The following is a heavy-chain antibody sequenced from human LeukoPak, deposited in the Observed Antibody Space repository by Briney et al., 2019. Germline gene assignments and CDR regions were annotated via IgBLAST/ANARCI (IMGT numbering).Heavy chain of an antibody. CDR1: GFTVSSNY. J-gene: IGHJ4*02. Sequence: HAGGSLRLSCAASGFTVSSNYMSWVRQAPGKGLEWVSVIYSGGSTYYADSVKGRFTISRDNSKSTVSLQMNSLRAEDTAVYYSAKGNNEAYSSCFDYWGQGTLVTVSS. CDR3: AKGNNEAYSSCFDY. CDR2: IYSGGST. V-gene: IGHV3-53*01. D-gene: IGHD1/OR15-1a*01.